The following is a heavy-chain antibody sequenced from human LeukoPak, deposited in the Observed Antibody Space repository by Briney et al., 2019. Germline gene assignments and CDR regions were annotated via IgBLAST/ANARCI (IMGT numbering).Heavy chain of an antibody. J-gene: IGHJ4*02. Sequence: GGSLRLSCAASGFTFSSYAMSWVRQASREGLEWVSAISGSGGSTYYADSVKGRFTISRDNSKNTLYLQMNSLRAEDTAVYYCAKDLLSNHPQTFDYWGQGTLVTVSS. D-gene: IGHD4-11*01. CDR3: AKDLLSNHPQTFDY. CDR2: ISGSGGST. CDR1: GFTFSSYA. V-gene: IGHV3-23*01.